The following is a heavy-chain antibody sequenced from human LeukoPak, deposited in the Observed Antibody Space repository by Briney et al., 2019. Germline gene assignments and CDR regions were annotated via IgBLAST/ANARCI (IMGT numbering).Heavy chain of an antibody. CDR1: GYTFTGYY. J-gene: IGHJ4*02. CDR3: SRYYRYFDY. V-gene: IGHV1-2*02. D-gene: IGHD3-10*01. CDR2: INPNTGDT. Sequence: ASVKVSCKASGYTFTGYYVHWVRQAPGQRLEWMGWINPNTGDTNYAKKFQGRVTMTRDTSINTAYMDLSGLRSEDTAVYCCSRYYRYFDYWGQGTLVTVSS.